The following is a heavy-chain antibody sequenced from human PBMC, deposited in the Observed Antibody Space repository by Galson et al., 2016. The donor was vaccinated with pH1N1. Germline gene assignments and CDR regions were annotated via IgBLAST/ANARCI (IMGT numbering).Heavy chain of an antibody. Sequence: QSGAEVKKSGESLKISCKGSGYSFKSYWIAWVRQMPGKGLEWMGIIYPGDSDTRYSPSFLGQVIMSADKSISTAFRQWSSLNASDTAMYYCARRGINGTDFWGQGTLVTVSS. CDR3: ARRGINGTDF. D-gene: IGHD1/OR15-1a*01. CDR2: IYPGDSDT. J-gene: IGHJ4*02. CDR1: GYSFKSYW. V-gene: IGHV5-51*01.